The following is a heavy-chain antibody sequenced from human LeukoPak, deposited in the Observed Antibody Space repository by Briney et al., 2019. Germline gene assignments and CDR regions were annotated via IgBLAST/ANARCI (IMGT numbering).Heavy chain of an antibody. Sequence: PGGSLRLSCAASGFTFSAYGMHWVRQAPGKGLEWVAFIRYDGTYKTYADSVKGRFTSSRDNSKNTLFLQMNSLRAEDTAVYYCAKDAEPSYSSGWYDYLDSWGQGTLVTVSS. J-gene: IGHJ4*02. D-gene: IGHD6-19*01. V-gene: IGHV3-30*02. CDR2: IRYDGTYK. CDR1: GFTFSAYG. CDR3: AKDAEPSYSSGWYDYLDS.